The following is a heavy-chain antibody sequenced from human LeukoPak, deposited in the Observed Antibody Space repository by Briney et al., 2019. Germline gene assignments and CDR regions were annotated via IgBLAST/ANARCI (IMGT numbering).Heavy chain of an antibody. V-gene: IGHV1-2*02. CDR2: INPNSGGT. J-gene: IGHJ4*02. CDR3: ARGTLAAAGIGFLDY. D-gene: IGHD6-13*01. CDR1: GYTFTGYY. Sequence: ASVKVSCKASGYTFTGYYMHWVRQAPGQGLEWMGWINPNSGGTNYAQRFQGRVTMTRDTSITTAYMELSRLTSDDTAVFYCARGTLAAAGIGFLDYWGREPWSPSPQ.